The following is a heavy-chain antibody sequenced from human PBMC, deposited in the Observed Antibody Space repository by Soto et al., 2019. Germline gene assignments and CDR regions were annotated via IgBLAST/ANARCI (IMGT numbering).Heavy chain of an antibody. CDR3: ARDRDHYDFWSGTNWFDP. Sequence: PGGSLRLSCAASGFTFSSYAMHWVRQAPGKGLEWVAVISYDGSNKYYADSVKGRFTISRDNSKNTLYLQMNSLRAEDTAVYYCARDRDHYDFWSGTNWFDPWGQGTMVNVS. CDR2: ISYDGSNK. V-gene: IGHV3-30-3*01. D-gene: IGHD3-3*01. CDR1: GFTFSSYA. J-gene: IGHJ5*02.